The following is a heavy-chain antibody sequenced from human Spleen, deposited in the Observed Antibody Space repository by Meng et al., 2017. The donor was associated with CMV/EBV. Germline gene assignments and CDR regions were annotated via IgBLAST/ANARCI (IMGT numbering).Heavy chain of an antibody. Sequence: SVKVSCKASGYTFTGYYMHWVRQAPGQGLEWMGRIIPILGIANYAQKFQGRVTITADKSTSTAYMELSSLTSEDTAVYYCARGRNDIVVVPAAMGYYGMDVWGQGTTVTVSS. CDR2: IIPILGIA. J-gene: IGHJ6*02. D-gene: IGHD2-2*01. CDR3: ARGRNDIVVVPAAMGYYGMDV. V-gene: IGHV1-69*02. CDR1: GYTFTGYY.